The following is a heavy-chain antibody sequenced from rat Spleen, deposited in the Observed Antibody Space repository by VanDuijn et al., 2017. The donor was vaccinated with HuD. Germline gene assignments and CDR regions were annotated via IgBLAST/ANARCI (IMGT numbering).Heavy chain of an antibody. D-gene: IGHD1-2*01. CDR1: GYSITSSYR. CDR3: TAVRYYSSYIYEDWFAY. CDR2: INSAGST. J-gene: IGHJ3*01. Sequence: EVQLQESGPGLVKPSQSLSLTCSVTGYSITSSYRWNWIRKFPGNKLEWMGYINSAGSTNYNPSLRSRISITRDTSKNQFFLQVNSVTTEDTAMYYCTAVRYYSSYIYEDWFAYWGQGTLVTVSS. V-gene: IGHV3-3*01.